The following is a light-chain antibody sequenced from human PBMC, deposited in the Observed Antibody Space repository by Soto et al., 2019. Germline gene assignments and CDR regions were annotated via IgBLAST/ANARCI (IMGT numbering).Light chain of an antibody. J-gene: IGKJ4*01. CDR2: DAS. CDR1: QSVSSY. CDR3: QQRSNWPLT. V-gene: IGKV3-11*01. Sequence: EIVLTQSPATLSLSPGERATLSCRASQSVSSYLAWYQQKPGQAPRLLIYDASNRATGIPARFSGSGSGTDFTLTISSLEPEDLAVYYCQQRSNWPLTFVGGTKVEI.